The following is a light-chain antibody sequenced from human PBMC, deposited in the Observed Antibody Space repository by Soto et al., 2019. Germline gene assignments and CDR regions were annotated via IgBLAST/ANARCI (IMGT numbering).Light chain of an antibody. V-gene: IGLV1-51*01. CDR1: NSNIGTND. Sequence: QSVLTQVPSVSAAPGQKVTITCSGSNSNIGTNDVSWYQQLPGTAPKLLIYDNSKQPAGISDRFSGSKSGTSVTLGITGLQTVDEGEYYCGTWDSSLRGGVFGGGTKLTVL. J-gene: IGLJ2*01. CDR2: DNS. CDR3: GTWDSSLRGGV.